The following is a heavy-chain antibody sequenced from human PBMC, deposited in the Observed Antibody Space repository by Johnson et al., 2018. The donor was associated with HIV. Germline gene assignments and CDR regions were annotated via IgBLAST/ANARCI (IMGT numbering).Heavy chain of an antibody. Sequence: QVQLVESGGGVVQPGRSLRLSCAASAFTFSNNAIHWVRQAPGKGLEWVAVISYDGTNTYYADSVRGRFTISRDNSRNTVSLQMIILSPKDTAMYYCASGVTARAPLLIWGQGTMVTVSS. J-gene: IGHJ3*02. CDR3: ASGVTARAPLLI. CDR1: AFTFSNNA. D-gene: IGHD6-6*01. V-gene: IGHV3-30*14. CDR2: ISYDGTNT.